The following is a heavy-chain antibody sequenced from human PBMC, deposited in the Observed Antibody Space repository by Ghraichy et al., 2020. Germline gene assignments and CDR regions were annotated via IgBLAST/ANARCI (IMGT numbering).Heavy chain of an antibody. V-gene: IGHV1-24*01. J-gene: IGHJ3*02. CDR3: ATRFNWNYLNDAFDI. CDR1: GYTLTELS. Sequence: ASVKVSCKVSGYTLTELSIHWVRQAPGKGLEWMGGFDPEDDDTIYAQMFQGRVTMTEDTSTDTAYMDLSSLRSEDTAVYYCATRFNWNYLNDAFDIWGQGTMVTVSS. D-gene: IGHD1-7*01. CDR2: FDPEDDDT.